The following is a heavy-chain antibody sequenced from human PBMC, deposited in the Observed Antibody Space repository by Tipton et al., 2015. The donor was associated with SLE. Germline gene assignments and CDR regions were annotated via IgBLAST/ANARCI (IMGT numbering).Heavy chain of an antibody. Sequence: SLRLSCAASGFTFSDYWMHWVRQAPGKGLMWVSRIYSDGSSTNYADSVKGRFTISRDNAKNTLYLQMNSLRAEDTAVYYCARVGGGYSYGLLYFYYGMDVWGQGTTVTVSS. CDR1: GFTFSDYW. V-gene: IGHV3-74*01. J-gene: IGHJ6*02. CDR3: ARVGGGYSYGLLYFYYGMDV. CDR2: IYSDGSST. D-gene: IGHD5-18*01.